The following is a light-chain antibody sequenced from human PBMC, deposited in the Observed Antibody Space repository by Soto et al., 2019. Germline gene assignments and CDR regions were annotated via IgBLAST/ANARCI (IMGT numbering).Light chain of an antibody. V-gene: IGKV3-15*01. Sequence: EIVMTQSPATLSVSAGERVTLSCRASESISTKLAWYQQKPGQAPSLLMYGASTRATGIPARFSGSGSGTEFTFTISSLQSEDFAGYYCQQYNTWSSITFGQGTRLEIK. J-gene: IGKJ5*01. CDR2: GAS. CDR3: QQYNTWSSIT. CDR1: ESISTK.